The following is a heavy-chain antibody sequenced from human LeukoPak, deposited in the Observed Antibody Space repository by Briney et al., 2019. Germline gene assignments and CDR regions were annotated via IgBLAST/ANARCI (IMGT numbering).Heavy chain of an antibody. J-gene: IGHJ6*02. Sequence: APVKVSCKASGYTFTSYGISWVRQAPGQGLEWMGWISAYNGNTNYAQKLQGRVTMTTDTSTSTAYMELRSLRSDDTAVYYCARVRAPWFGELLPYYYYYGMDVWGQGTTVTVSS. CDR1: GYTFTSYG. V-gene: IGHV1-18*01. CDR3: ARVRAPWFGELLPYYYYYGMDV. D-gene: IGHD3-10*01. CDR2: ISAYNGNT.